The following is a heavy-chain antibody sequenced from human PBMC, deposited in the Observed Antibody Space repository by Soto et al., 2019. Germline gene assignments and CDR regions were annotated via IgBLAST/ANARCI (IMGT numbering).Heavy chain of an antibody. CDR3: ARLQQDYYYHCMDV. J-gene: IGHJ6*02. V-gene: IGHV5-51*01. CDR2: IYPSDSDT. CDR1: GYSFSTFW. D-gene: IGHD2-2*01. Sequence: DSLKISCKGSGYSFSTFWIGWVRQMPGKGLEWMGIIYPSDSDTRYSPSFQGQVTISADKSSRTAYLQWSSLKASDSAMYYCARLQQDYYYHCMDVWGQGTKVTV.